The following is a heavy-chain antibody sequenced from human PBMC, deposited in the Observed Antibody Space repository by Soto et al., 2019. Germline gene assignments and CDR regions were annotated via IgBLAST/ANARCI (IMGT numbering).Heavy chain of an antibody. Sequence: SETLSLTCTVSGGSISSYYWSWIRQPPGKGLEWIGYIYYSGSTNYNPSLKSRVTISVDTSKNQFSLKLSSVTAADTAVYYCARNGLLWFGKLPSQWGQRTLVTVSS. CDR1: GGSISSYY. J-gene: IGHJ4*02. V-gene: IGHV4-59*01. CDR3: ARNGLLWFGKLPSQ. D-gene: IGHD3-10*01. CDR2: IYYSGST.